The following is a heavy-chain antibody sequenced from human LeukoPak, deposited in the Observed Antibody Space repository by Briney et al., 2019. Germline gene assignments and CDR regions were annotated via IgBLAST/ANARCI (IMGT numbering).Heavy chain of an antibody. CDR1: GGSISSGGYY. CDR2: IYYSGST. CDR3: ARDHGSSGYLDY. D-gene: IGHD3-22*01. V-gene: IGHV4-31*03. Sequence: PSETLSLTCTVSGGSISSGGYYWSWIRQHPGKGLEWIGYIYYSGSTYYNPSLKSRVTISVDTSKNQFSLKLSSVAAADTAVYYCARDHGSSGYLDYWGQGTLVTVSS. J-gene: IGHJ4*02.